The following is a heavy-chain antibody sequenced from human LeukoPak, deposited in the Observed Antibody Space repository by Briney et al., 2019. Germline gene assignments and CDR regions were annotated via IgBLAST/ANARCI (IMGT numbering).Heavy chain of an antibody. V-gene: IGHV3-66*01. Sequence: GGSLRLSCAASGFTFSSYWMSWVRQAPGKGLQWVSMIRSDTGTDYADSVKGGFTISRDSSNNTLFLQMNSLRAEDTAVYYCARESNRRLHYYGIDVWGLGTTVTVSS. J-gene: IGHJ6*02. D-gene: IGHD2-15*01. CDR2: IRSDTGT. CDR3: ARESNRRLHYYGIDV. CDR1: GFTFSSYW.